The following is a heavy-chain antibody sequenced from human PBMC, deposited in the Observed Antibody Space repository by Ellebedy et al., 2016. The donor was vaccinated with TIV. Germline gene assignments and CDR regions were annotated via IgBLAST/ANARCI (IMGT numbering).Heavy chain of an antibody. CDR3: AKVGGTSDAFDI. V-gene: IGHV3-30*18. J-gene: IGHJ3*02. Sequence: PGGSLRLSCAASGFTFSSYRMHWVRQAPGKGLEWVAVISYDGSNKYYADSVKGRFTISRDNSKNTLYLQMNSLRAEDTAVYYCAKVGGTSDAFDIWGQGTMVTVSS. CDR1: GFTFSSYR. CDR2: ISYDGSNK.